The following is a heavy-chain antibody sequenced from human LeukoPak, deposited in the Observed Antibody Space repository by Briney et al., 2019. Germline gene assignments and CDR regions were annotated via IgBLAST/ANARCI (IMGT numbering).Heavy chain of an antibody. CDR1: GGTFSSYA. Sequence: GSSVKVSCKASGGTFSSYAISWVRQAPGQGLEWMGGIIPIFGTANYAQKFQGRVAITTDESTSTAYMELSSRRSEDTAVYYCARSIVVVPAAILYYYYMDVWGKGTTVTVSS. D-gene: IGHD2-2*02. CDR2: IIPIFGTA. V-gene: IGHV1-69*05. J-gene: IGHJ6*03. CDR3: ARSIVVVPAAILYYYYMDV.